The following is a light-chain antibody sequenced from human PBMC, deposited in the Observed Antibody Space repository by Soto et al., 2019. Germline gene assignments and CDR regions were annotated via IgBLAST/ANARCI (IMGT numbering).Light chain of an antibody. J-gene: IGLJ2*01. Sequence: QSALTQPASVSGSPGQSITTSCTGTSSDVGGYNYVSWYQQQPGKAPKLMIYDVTNRPSGVSNRFSGSKSGNTASLTISGLQAEDEADYYCSSYTGSSTLVIFGGGTKLTVL. CDR3: SSYTGSSTLVI. V-gene: IGLV2-14*01. CDR2: DVT. CDR1: SSDVGGYNY.